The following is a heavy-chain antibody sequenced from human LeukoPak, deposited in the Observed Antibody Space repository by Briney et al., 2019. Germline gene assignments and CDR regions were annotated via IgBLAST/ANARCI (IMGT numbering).Heavy chain of an antibody. CDR1: GFIFSGYS. Sequence: GGSLRLSCAASGFIFSGYSMNWVRQAPGEGLEWVSYINSGSDIITYADSVKGRFTISRDNAKNSLYLQMNSLRAGDTAVYYCAKQLGYCSDGSCYFPYWGQGTLVTVSS. CDR2: INSGSDII. CDR3: AKQLGYCSDGSCYFPY. V-gene: IGHV3-48*01. J-gene: IGHJ4*02. D-gene: IGHD2-15*01.